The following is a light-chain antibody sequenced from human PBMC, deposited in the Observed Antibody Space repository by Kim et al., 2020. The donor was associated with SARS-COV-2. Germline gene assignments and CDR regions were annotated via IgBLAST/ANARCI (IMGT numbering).Light chain of an antibody. J-gene: IGLJ3*02. CDR1: SSDFGGYNY. CDR2: DVS. Sequence: GQSITISCTGTSSDFGGYNYVSWYQQHPGKAPKLIIYDVSNRPSGVSNRFSGSKSGNTASLTISGLQAEDEADYYCSSYTSSSTWVFGGGTKVTVL. V-gene: IGLV2-14*03. CDR3: SSYTSSSTWV.